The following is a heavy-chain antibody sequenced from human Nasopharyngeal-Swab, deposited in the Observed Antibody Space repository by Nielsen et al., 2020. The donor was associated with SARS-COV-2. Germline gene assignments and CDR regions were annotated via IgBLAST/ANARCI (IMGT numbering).Heavy chain of an antibody. D-gene: IGHD3-10*01. CDR2: IWHDGSNK. Sequence: WIRQSPGEGLEWVAVIWHDGSNKYYADPVKGRFTISRDNSKNTLYLQMNSLRAEDTTVYYCARDYYGSGQGWFDPWGQGTLVTVSS. CDR3: ARDYYGSGQGWFDP. J-gene: IGHJ5*02. V-gene: IGHV3-33*01.